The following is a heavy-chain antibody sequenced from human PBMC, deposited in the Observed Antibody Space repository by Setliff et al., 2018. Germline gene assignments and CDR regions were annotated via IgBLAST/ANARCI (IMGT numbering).Heavy chain of an antibody. CDR1: GGSISSGGYY. D-gene: IGHD2-2*01. J-gene: IGHJ3*02. Sequence: LTCTVSGGSISSGGYYWSWIRQHPGKGLEWIGYIYYSGSTYYNPSLKSRVTVSVDTSKNQFSLKLSSVTAADTAVYYCARVARLVLSRNAFDIWGQGTMVTVSS. CDR3: ARVARLVLSRNAFDI. CDR2: IYYSGST. V-gene: IGHV4-31*03.